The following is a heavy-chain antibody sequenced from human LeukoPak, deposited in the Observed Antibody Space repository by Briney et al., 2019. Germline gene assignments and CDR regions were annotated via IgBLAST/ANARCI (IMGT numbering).Heavy chain of an antibody. CDR3: ARDAVDTANAV. V-gene: IGHV3-74*01. D-gene: IGHD5-18*01. CDR1: GFTFTTYW. CDR2: INSDGSIT. J-gene: IGHJ6*02. Sequence: GGSLRLSCAASGFTFTTYWMHWVRQAPGKGLVWVSRINSDGSITSYADSVKGRFTISRDNAKNTLYPQMNSLRAEDTAVYYCARDAVDTANAVWGQGTTVTVSS.